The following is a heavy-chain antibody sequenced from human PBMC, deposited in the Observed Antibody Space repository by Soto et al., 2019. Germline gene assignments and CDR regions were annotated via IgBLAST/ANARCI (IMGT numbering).Heavy chain of an antibody. D-gene: IGHD3-16*01. CDR2: IQHTGNT. J-gene: IGHJ5*02. V-gene: IGHV4-4*07. Sequence: KPSETLSLTCAVSGAAIRSYHWIFLRQPAGKGLEWIGRIQHTGNTNYNPSLKSRVTMSADTSKNQISLKMTSVTAADTAVYFCAKDVSSRRWFDPWGQGVRVTVSS. CDR3: AKDVSSRRWFDP. CDR1: GAAIRSYH.